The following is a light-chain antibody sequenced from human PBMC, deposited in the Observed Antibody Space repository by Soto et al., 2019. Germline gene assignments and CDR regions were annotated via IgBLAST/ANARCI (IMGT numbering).Light chain of an antibody. J-gene: IGKJ5*01. CDR2: HAS. Sequence: EIVMTQSPATLSVSPGERASLSCRASQSISRSLAWYQQKPGQAPRLLIYHASARATGIPARFSGSGSGTESTLTISGLQSEDFAVYYCQQYGNSPITFGQGTRLEIK. CDR1: QSISRS. V-gene: IGKV3-15*01. CDR3: QQYGNSPIT.